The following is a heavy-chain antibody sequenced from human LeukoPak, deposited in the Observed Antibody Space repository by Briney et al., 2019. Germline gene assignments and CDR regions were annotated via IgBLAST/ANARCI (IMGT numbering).Heavy chain of an antibody. CDR1: GYSISSGCY. V-gene: IGHV4-38-2*02. D-gene: IGHD2-2*01. CDR3: ARDGVVPAAISWFDP. J-gene: IGHJ5*02. CDR2: IYHSGST. Sequence: KPSETLSLTCTVSGYSISSGCYWGWIRQPPGKGLEWIGSIYHSGSTYYNPSLKSRVTISVDTSKNQFSLKLSSVTAADTAVYYCARDGVVPAAISWFDPWGQGTVVTVSS.